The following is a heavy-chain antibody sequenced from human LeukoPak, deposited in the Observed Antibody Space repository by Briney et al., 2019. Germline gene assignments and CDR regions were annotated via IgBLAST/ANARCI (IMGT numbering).Heavy chain of an antibody. J-gene: IGHJ4*02. CDR3: ARDPHSNSWVDY. Sequence: GGSLRFSCAASGFTFSSYTMNWVRQAPGKGLEWVSSISRNSNYIYYADSVKGRFTISRDNAKNSLYLQMNSLRAEDTAVYYCARDPHSNSWVDYWGQGTLVTVSS. D-gene: IGHD6-13*01. V-gene: IGHV3-21*01. CDR1: GFTFSSYT. CDR2: ISRNSNYI.